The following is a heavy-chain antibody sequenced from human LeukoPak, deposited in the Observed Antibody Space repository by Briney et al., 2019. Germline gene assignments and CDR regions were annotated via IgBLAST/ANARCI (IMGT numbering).Heavy chain of an antibody. CDR1: GESFSGYY. CDR3: ARKSGYARDY. CDR2: INHSGSTT. Sequence: PSETLSLTCAVYGESFSGYYWNWIRQPPGKGLEWVGEINHSGSTTNHNPSLKSRVTMSVDTSKNQFYLKMTSVTAADTAVYYCARKSGYARDYWGQGTLVIVSS. J-gene: IGHJ4*02. D-gene: IGHD5-12*01. V-gene: IGHV4-34*01.